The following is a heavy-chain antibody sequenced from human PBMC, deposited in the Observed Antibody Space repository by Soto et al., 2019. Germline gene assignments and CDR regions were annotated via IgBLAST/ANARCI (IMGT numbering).Heavy chain of an antibody. Sequence: QVQLVQSGAEVKKPGASVKVSCKASGYTFTSYAMHWVRQAPGQRLEWMGWINAGNGNTKYSQKFQGRVTITRDTSASTAYMELSSLRSEDTALYYCARDGSYLPLTAFDIWGKGTMVTVSS. CDR3: ARDGSYLPLTAFDI. CDR2: INAGNGNT. D-gene: IGHD6-6*01. J-gene: IGHJ3*02. V-gene: IGHV1-3*01. CDR1: GYTFTSYA.